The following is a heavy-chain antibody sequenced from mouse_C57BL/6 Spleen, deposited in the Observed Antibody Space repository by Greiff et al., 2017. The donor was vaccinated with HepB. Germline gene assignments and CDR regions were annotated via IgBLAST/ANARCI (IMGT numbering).Heavy chain of an antibody. V-gene: IGHV5-16*01. Sequence: EVMLVESEGGLVQPGSSMKLSCTASGFTFSDYYMAWVRQVPEKGLEWVANINSDGSSTYYLDSLKSRFIISRDNAKNILYLQMSSLKSEDTATYYCAGARVVANWYFDVWGTGTTVTVSS. D-gene: IGHD1-1*01. J-gene: IGHJ1*03. CDR1: GFTFSDYY. CDR3: AGARVVANWYFDV. CDR2: INSDGSST.